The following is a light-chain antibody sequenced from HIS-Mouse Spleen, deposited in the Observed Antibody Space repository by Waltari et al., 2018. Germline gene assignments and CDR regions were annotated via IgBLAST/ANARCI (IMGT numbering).Light chain of an antibody. Sequence: QSALTQPRSVSGSPGQSVTISCTGTSSDVGGYNYVSWYQQHPGKAPKLMIYDVSKRPSGVPDRFSASKSGNPASLTISGLQAEDEADYSCCSYAGSYTYVFGTGTKVTVL. V-gene: IGLV2-11*01. J-gene: IGLJ1*01. CDR1: SSDVGGYNY. CDR3: CSYAGSYTYV. CDR2: DVS.